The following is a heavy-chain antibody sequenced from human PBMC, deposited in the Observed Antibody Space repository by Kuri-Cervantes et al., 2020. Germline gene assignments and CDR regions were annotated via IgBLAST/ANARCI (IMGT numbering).Heavy chain of an antibody. V-gene: IGHV3-7*01. CDR3: ARLGVLITYYYGMDV. CDR1: GFTFSSYW. J-gene: IGHJ6*02. Sequence: GESLKISCAASGFTFSSYWMSWVRQAPGKGLEWVANIKQDGSEKYYVDSVKGRFTISRDNAKNSLYLQMNSLRAEDTAVYYCARLGVLITYYYGMDVWGQGTTVTVSS. CDR2: IKQDGSEK.